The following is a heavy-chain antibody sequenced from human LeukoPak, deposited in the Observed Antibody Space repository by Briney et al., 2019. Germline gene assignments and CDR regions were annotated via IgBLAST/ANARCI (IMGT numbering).Heavy chain of an antibody. V-gene: IGHV3-7*01. CDR1: GFTFSSYW. CDR3: ARSSSYIDY. D-gene: IGHD6-13*01. CDR2: IKQDGSEK. J-gene: IGHJ4*02. Sequence: GGSLRLSCAAYGFTFSSYWMSWVRQAPGKGLEWVANIKQDGSEKYYVVSVKGRFTISRDNAKNSLYLQMNSLRAEDTAVYYCARSSSYIDYWGQGTLVTVSS.